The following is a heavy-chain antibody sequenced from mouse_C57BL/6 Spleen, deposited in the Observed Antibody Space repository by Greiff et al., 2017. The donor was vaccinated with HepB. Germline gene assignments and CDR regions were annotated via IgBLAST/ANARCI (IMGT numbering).Heavy chain of an antibody. Sequence: EVKLVESGGDLVKPGGSLKLSCAASGFTFSSYGMSWVRQTPDKRLEWVATISSGGSYTYYPDSVKGRFTISRDNAKNTLYLQMSSLKSEDTAMYYCARPPSYVAWFAYWGQGTLVTVSA. CDR2: ISSGGSYT. CDR1: GFTFSSYG. CDR3: ARPPSYVAWFAY. V-gene: IGHV5-6*01. D-gene: IGHD2-12*01. J-gene: IGHJ3*01.